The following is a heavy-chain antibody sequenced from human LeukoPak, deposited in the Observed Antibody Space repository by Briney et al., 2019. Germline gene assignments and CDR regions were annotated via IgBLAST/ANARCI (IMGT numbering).Heavy chain of an antibody. D-gene: IGHD1-26*01. CDR1: GGSISSSNW. Sequence: PSETLSLTCAVSGGSISSSNWWSWVRQPPGKGLEWIGEIYHSGSTSYNPSLKSRVTISVDTSKNQFSLKLSSVTAADAAVYYCARGPGSGTYWAFDYWGQGTLVTVSS. J-gene: IGHJ4*02. CDR3: ARGPGSGTYWAFDY. CDR2: IYHSGST. V-gene: IGHV4-4*02.